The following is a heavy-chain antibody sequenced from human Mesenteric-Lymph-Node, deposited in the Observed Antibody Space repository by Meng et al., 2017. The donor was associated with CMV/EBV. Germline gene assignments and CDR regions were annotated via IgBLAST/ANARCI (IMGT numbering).Heavy chain of an antibody. Sequence: GGSLRLSWAASGFTFDDYTMHWVRQTPGKGLEWVSLISWDGGSTYYSDSVKGRFTISRDNSKNSLYLQMNSLRTEDTALYYCAKGDHRGGDYVDAFDIWGQGTMVTVSS. D-gene: IGHD4-17*01. CDR2: ISWDGGST. V-gene: IGHV3-43*01. J-gene: IGHJ3*02. CDR3: AKGDHRGGDYVDAFDI. CDR1: GFTFDDYT.